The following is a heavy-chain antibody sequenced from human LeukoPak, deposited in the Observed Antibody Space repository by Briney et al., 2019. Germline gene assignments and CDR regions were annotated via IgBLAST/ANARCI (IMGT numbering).Heavy chain of an antibody. Sequence: PGGSLRLSCAASGFPFWRFWVKWVRGARGKGLEGVANIGQDGSQQHYVDSVKGRFTISRDNAKHSLYVQMNNLRLEDPAVYYCARDGSRGSSGGSTQYNWFDPWGQGTLVTVSS. CDR3: ARDGSRGSSGGSTQYNWFDP. D-gene: IGHD2-15*01. CDR2: IGQDGSQQ. CDR1: GFPFWRFW. V-gene: IGHV3-7*01. J-gene: IGHJ5*02.